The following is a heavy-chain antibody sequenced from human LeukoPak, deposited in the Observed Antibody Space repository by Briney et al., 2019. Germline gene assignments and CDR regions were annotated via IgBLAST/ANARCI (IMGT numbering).Heavy chain of an antibody. J-gene: IGHJ4*02. CDR2: ISYSGST. CDR1: GVSISGSSYH. V-gene: IGHV4-39*01. Sequence: SETLSLTCTVSGVSISGSSYHWAWIRQPPGKGLEWIGSISYSGSTYYSPSLKSRVTISVDTSKNQFSLKVSSMTAADTAVYYCAISTGDYWGQGTLVTVSS. CDR3: AISTGDY. D-gene: IGHD2-8*02.